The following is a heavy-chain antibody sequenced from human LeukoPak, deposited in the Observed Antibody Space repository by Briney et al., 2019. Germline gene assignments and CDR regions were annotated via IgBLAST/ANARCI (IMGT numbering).Heavy chain of an antibody. D-gene: IGHD5-24*01. CDR1: GFTFSNAW. J-gene: IGHJ4*02. CDR2: INEGSNNI. Sequence: GGSLRLSCAASGFTFSNAWMNWVRQAPGKGLEWISYINEGSNNIFYADSVKGRFTISRDNAKNSLHLQMNSLRVDDTAVYYCARDDLTNGYNGNFWGQGTLVTVSS. V-gene: IGHV3-48*01. CDR3: ARDDLTNGYNGNF.